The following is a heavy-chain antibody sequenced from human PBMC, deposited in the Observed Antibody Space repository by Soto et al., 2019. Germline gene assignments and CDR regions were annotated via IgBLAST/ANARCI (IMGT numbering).Heavy chain of an antibody. CDR2: ISGDGINT. CDR1: GFNFGFFG. CDR3: ATCNLSFAFDF. J-gene: IGHJ4*02. Sequence: QIQLVESGGDVVQPGKSLRLSCAASGFNFGFFGMHWVRQAPGKGLEWVAFISGDGINTQYADSVRGRFTLSRDYSRKSMYLHMDRLRDEDTSFYYCATCNLSFAFDFWGLGTLVTVSS. V-gene: IGHV3-30*03. D-gene: IGHD1-26*01.